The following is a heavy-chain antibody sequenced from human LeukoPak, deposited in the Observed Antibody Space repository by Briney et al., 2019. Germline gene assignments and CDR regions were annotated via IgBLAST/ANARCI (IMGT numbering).Heavy chain of an antibody. D-gene: IGHD2-15*01. V-gene: IGHV4-34*01. J-gene: IGHJ6*02. CDR3: ARGPRFQGYCSGGSCYSTRDYGMDV. CDR2: INHSGST. Sequence: PSETLSLTCAVYGGSFSGYYWSWIRQPPGKGLEWIGEINHSGSTNYNPSLKSRVTISVDTSKNQFSLKLSSVTAADTAVYYCARGPRFQGYCSGGSCYSTRDYGMDVWGQGTTVTVSS. CDR1: GGSFSGYY.